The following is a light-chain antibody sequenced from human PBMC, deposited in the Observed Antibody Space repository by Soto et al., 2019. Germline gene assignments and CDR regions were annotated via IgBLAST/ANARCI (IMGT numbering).Light chain of an antibody. J-gene: IGKJ1*01. CDR3: QQYNNWPPLT. V-gene: IGKV3-15*01. CDR1: QSVSSN. Sequence: EIVMTQSPATLSVSPGERATLSCRASQSVSSNLAWYQQKPGQAPRLLIYGASTRDTGIPARFSGSGSGTEFTLTISSLQSEDFAVYYCQQYNNWPPLTFGQGTKV. CDR2: GAS.